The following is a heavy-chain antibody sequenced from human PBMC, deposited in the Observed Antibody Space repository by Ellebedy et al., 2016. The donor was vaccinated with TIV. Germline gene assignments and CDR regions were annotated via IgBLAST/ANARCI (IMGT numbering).Heavy chain of an antibody. CDR3: ARGRRDGYTYFYYGLDV. Sequence: MPSETLSLTCTVSGGSISNSHYYRGWIRQPPGKGLEWIANVFYTGSAYYNMSLRSRVTISVDTSRNQFSLKLSSVSATDTAMYYCARGRRDGYTYFYYGLDVWGQGATVTVSS. V-gene: IGHV4-39*01. D-gene: IGHD5-24*01. J-gene: IGHJ6*02. CDR2: VFYTGSA. CDR1: GGSISNSHYY.